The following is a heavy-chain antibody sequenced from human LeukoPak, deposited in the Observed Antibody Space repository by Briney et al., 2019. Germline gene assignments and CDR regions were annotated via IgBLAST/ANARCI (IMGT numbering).Heavy chain of an antibody. CDR2: INWNGGST. Sequence: GSLRLSCAASGFTFDDYGMSWGRQAPGKGLEWGSGINWNGGSTGYADSVKGRFTISRDNAKNSLYLQMNSLRAEDTALYYCARSSSWKPKNFDYWGQGTLVTVSS. CDR1: GFTFDDYG. D-gene: IGHD6-13*01. CDR3: ARSSSWKPKNFDY. V-gene: IGHV3-20*04. J-gene: IGHJ4*02.